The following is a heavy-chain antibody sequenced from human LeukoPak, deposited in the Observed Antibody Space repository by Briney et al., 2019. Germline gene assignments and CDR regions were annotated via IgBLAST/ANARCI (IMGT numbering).Heavy chain of an antibody. CDR3: VRSLSPVQQLEY. CDR1: GFTFSDYY. D-gene: IGHD6-13*01. Sequence: GGSLRLSCAASGFTFSDYYMDWVRQAPGKGPEWVGRIRNKAKSYTTEYAASVRGRFTISRDDSKNSLYLQMNSLKSEDTAVYYCVRSLSPVQQLEYWGQGTLVTVSS. J-gene: IGHJ4*02. CDR2: IRNKAKSYTT. V-gene: IGHV3-72*01.